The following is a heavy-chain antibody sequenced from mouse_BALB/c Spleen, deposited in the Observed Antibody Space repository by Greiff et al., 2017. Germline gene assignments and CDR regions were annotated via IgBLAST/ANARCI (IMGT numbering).Heavy chain of an antibody. D-gene: IGHD2-1*01. CDR1: GFTFSSFG. J-gene: IGHJ4*01. CDR2: ISSGSSTI. V-gene: IGHV5-17*02. Sequence: EVKLMESGGGLVQPGGSRKLSCAASGFTFSSFGMHWVRQAPEKGLEWVAYISSGSSTIYYADTVKGRFTISRDNPKNTLFLQMTSLRSEDTAMYYCARYGNYGNYAMDYWGQGTSVTVSS. CDR3: ARYGNYGNYAMDY.